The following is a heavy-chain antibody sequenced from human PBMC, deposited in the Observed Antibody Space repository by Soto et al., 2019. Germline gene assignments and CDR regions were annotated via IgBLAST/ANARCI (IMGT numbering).Heavy chain of an antibody. CDR3: GRHPYGDYDVMGF. J-gene: IGHJ6*02. V-gene: IGHV5-51*01. D-gene: IGHD4-17*01. CDR2: IYPGDSDT. Sequence: GESLKISCKGSGYSFTNYWIGWVRQLPGKGLEWMGIIYPGDSDTRYSKSFQGQVTISADWSISTAYLHWSSLRAADTAMYYCGRHPYGDYDVMGFWGQGTAVTVSS. CDR1: GYSFTNYW.